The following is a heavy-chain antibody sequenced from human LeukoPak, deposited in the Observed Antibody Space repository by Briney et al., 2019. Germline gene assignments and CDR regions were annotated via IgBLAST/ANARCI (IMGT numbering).Heavy chain of an antibody. J-gene: IGHJ1*01. Sequence: GGSLRLSCAASGFTFSSCGMSWVRQAPGKGLEWVSTISASGYNTYYADSVKRRFTISRDNAKNSPYLLMNSLTADATAEYYCARGGYSSTLYGRYQHWGQGTLVTVSP. CDR1: GFTFSSCG. V-gene: IGHV3-21*01. CDR2: ISASGYNT. D-gene: IGHD6-13*01. CDR3: ARGGYSSTLYGRYQH.